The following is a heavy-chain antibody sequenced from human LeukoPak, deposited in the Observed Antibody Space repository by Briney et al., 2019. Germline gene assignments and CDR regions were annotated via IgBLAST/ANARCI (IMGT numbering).Heavy chain of an antibody. J-gene: IGHJ6*03. D-gene: IGHD6-6*01. CDR3: ARDSSSYYMDV. V-gene: IGHV2-5*02. Sequence: SGPTLVKPTQTLTLTCTFSGFPLSTSGVGVGWIRQPPGKALEWLALIYWDDDKRYNPSLKSRLTITKDTSKNQVVLTMTNMDPVDTATYYCARDSSSYYMDVWGKGTTVAVSS. CDR1: GFPLSTSGVG. CDR2: IYWDDDK.